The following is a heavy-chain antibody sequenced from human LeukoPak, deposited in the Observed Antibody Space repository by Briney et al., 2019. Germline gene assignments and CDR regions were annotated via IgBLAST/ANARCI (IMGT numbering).Heavy chain of an antibody. D-gene: IGHD2/OR15-2a*01. J-gene: IGHJ4*02. CDR3: ARCRKFYHFDY. V-gene: IGHV4-59*01. CDR1: GGSISSYY. Sequence: SETLSLTCTVSGGSISSYYWSWIRQPPGKGLEWIGYIYCSGSTNYNPSLKSRVTISVDTSKNQFSLKLSSVTAADTAVYYCARCRKFYHFDYWGQGTLVTVSS. CDR2: IYCSGST.